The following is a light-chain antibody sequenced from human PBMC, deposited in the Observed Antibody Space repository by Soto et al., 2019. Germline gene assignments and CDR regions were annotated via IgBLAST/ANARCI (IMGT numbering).Light chain of an antibody. CDR2: NAP. CDR3: QHYSSYSEA. Sequence: IQMTQSPSTLSGSLGDRVTITCRASQTISSWLDWYQQKPGKAPKLLIYNAPTLESGVPSRFRGSGSGTEYTLTISSLQPDDFEPYYCQHYSSYSEAFGQGTKVDIK. CDR1: QTISSW. J-gene: IGKJ1*01. V-gene: IGKV1-5*03.